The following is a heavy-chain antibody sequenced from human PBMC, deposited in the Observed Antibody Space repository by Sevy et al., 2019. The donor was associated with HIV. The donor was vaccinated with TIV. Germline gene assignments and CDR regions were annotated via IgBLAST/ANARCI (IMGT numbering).Heavy chain of an antibody. CDR1: GFTFDTYW. CDR3: ECDWGYYEYVWGSYRASLDF. V-gene: IGHV3-7*01. CDR2: IKQRGDDK. D-gene: IGHD3-16*02. J-gene: IGHJ4*02. Sequence: GGSLRLSCAASGFTFDTYWMSWVRQAPGKGPEWVATIKQRGDDKQYVGSVKGRFTISRDNGKDSPYLQMNSLRAEDKAIYYCECDWGYYEYVWGSYRASLDFWGQGTLVTVSS.